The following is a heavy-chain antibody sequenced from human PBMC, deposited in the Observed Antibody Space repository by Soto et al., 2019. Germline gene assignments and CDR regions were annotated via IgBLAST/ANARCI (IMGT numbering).Heavy chain of an antibody. CDR1: GYTFTSYA. CDR2: INAGNGNT. V-gene: IGHV1-3*01. Sequence: GASVKVSCKASGYTFTSYAMHWVRQAPGQRLEWMGWINAGNGNTKYSQKFQGRVTITRDTSASTAYMELSSLRSEDTAVYYCAREVVVVAANPAPWFDPWGQGTLVTVSS. CDR3: AREVVVVAANPAPWFDP. J-gene: IGHJ5*02. D-gene: IGHD2-15*01.